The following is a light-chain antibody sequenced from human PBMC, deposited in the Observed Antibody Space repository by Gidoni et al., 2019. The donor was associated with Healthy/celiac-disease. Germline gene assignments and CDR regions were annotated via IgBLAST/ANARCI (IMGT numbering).Light chain of an antibody. CDR3: QPWDNNSVV. Sequence: SYELTQPPSVSVSPGPTASITCSGDKLGDKYACWYQQKPGQSPVLVIYQDNKRPSGIPERFSGSNSGNTATLTISGTQALDEADYYCQPWDNNSVVFGGGTKLTVL. J-gene: IGLJ2*01. CDR1: KLGDKY. CDR2: QDN. V-gene: IGLV3-1*01.